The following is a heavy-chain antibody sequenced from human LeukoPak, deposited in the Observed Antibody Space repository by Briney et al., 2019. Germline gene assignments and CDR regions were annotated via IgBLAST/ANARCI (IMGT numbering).Heavy chain of an antibody. CDR1: GFTFDDYA. J-gene: IGHJ3*02. V-gene: IGHV3-9*01. D-gene: IGHD4-17*01. CDR3: AKAGVGDYGRAFDI. CDR2: ISWNSGSI. Sequence: PGRSLRLSCAASGFTFDDYAMHWVRQAPGKGLEWVSGISWNSGSIGYADSVKGRFTISRDNAKNSLYLQMNSLRAEDTALYYCAKAGVGDYGRAFDIWGQGTMVTVSS.